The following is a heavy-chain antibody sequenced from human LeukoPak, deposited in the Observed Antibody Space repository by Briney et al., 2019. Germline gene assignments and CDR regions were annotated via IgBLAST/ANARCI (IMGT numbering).Heavy chain of an antibody. CDR1: GFTFNNYI. J-gene: IGHJ4*02. V-gene: IGHV3-48*02. D-gene: IGHD5-18*01. Sequence: GGSLRLSCAASGFTFNNYIMAWVRQAPGRGLEWVSYISSGSGTMYYADSVKGRFTISRDNAKKSLYLQMNSLRDEDTAVYYCARAVLGYSWVYDYWGQGTLVTVSS. CDR3: ARAVLGYSWVYDY. CDR2: ISSGSGTM.